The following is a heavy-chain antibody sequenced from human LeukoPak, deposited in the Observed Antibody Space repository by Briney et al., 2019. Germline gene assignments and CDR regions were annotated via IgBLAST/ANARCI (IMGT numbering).Heavy chain of an antibody. V-gene: IGHV3-23*01. D-gene: IGHD3-10*01. Sequence: GGSLTLSCAVSGFTFSSYAMSWVRQAPGKGLEWVSTIRGNDGSTNYADSVKGRFTISRDNSKNTLYLQMNSLRAEDTAVYYCARNYFGSGSYPLPYYFDYWGQGTLVTVSS. CDR1: GFTFSSYA. J-gene: IGHJ4*02. CDR3: ARNYFGSGSYPLPYYFDY. CDR2: IRGNDGST.